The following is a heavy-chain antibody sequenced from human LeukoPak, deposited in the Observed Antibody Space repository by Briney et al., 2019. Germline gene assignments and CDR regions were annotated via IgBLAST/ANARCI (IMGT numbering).Heavy chain of an antibody. V-gene: IGHV4-59*01. CDR2: IYHSGST. CDR1: GGSISSYY. D-gene: IGHD2-8*02. Sequence: SETLSLTCTVSGGSISSYYWSWIRQTPGKGLEWIGYIYHSGSTNYNPSLKSRVTISVDTSKNQVSLKLSSVTAADTAVYYCARDPGYCPVNTCHSHNNWFDPWGQGTLVTVSS. CDR3: ARDPGYCPVNTCHSHNNWFDP. J-gene: IGHJ5*02.